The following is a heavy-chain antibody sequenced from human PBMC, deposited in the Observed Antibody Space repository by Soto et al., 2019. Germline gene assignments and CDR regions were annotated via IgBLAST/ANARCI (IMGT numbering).Heavy chain of an antibody. CDR1: GFTFSNYG. V-gene: IGHV3-64D*08. CDR3: VKREGTSGWYSYYFDY. CDR2: ISSNGGST. J-gene: IGHJ4*02. Sequence: EVQLVESGGGLVQPGGSLRLSCSASGFTFSNYGMHWVRQAPGKGLEYVSAISSNGGSTYYADSVKGRFTISRDNSKNTLYLQMSSLRAEDTAMYYCVKREGTSGWYSYYFDYWGQGALVTVSS. D-gene: IGHD6-19*01.